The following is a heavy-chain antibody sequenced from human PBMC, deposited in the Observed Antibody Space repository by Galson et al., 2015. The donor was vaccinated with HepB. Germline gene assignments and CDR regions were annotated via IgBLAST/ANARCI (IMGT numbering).Heavy chain of an antibody. CDR2: INHSGST. J-gene: IGHJ4*02. CDR3: ARGLVYSYGYWAY. D-gene: IGHD5-18*01. CDR1: GGSFSGYY. Sequence: SETLSLTCAVYGGSFSGYYWSWIRQPPGKGLEWIGEINHSGSTNYNPSLKSRVTISVDTSKNQFSLKLSSVTAADTAVYYCARGLVYSYGYWAYWGQGTLVTVSS. V-gene: IGHV4-34*01.